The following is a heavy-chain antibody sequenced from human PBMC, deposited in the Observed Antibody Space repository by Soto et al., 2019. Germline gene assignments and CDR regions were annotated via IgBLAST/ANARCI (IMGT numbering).Heavy chain of an antibody. CDR2: ISYDGSNK. V-gene: IGHV3-30-3*01. J-gene: IGHJ5*02. CDR1: GFTFSSYA. D-gene: IGHD4-17*01. CDR3: ASGPTTVVTPVWFDP. Sequence: QVQLVESGGGVVQPGRSLRLSCAASGFTFSSYAMHWVRQAPGKGLERVAVISYDGSNKYYADSVKGRFTISRDNSKNTLYLQMNSLRAEDTAVYYCASGPTTVVTPVWFDPWGQGTLVTVSS.